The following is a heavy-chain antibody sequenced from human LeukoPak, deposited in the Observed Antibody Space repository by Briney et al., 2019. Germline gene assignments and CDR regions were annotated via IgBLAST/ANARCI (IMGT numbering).Heavy chain of an antibody. D-gene: IGHD6-19*01. CDR3: ATDDIAVAGSNFDY. CDR2: ISAYNCNT. V-gene: IGHV1-18*01. Sequence: ASVNVSCKASGYTFTSYGISWVRQAPGQGLEWMVWISAYNCNTDYTHHLQGRVTMTTDTSTSTAYMDLRSLRSVDTAVYFCATDDIAVAGSNFDYWGQGTLVTVSS. CDR1: GYTFTSYG. J-gene: IGHJ4*02.